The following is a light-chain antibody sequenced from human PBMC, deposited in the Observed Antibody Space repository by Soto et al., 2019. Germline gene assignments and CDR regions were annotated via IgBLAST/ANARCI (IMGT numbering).Light chain of an antibody. V-gene: IGKV3-20*01. CDR3: PLSACLPSP. Sequence: TKSPVAVSLSPGKRATLSCRASQSISSSYLAWYQQRPGQAPRLLIYGASSRATGIPDRFSGSGSGTEFTLTICILEPEDFTLYCCPLSACLPSPFCQVTK. CDR1: QSISSSY. J-gene: IGKJ1*01. CDR2: GAS.